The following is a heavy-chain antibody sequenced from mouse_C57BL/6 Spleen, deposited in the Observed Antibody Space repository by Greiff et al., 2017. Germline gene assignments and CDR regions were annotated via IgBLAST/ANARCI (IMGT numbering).Heavy chain of an antibody. CDR2: IDPEDGDT. Sequence: VQLQQSGAELVRPGASVKLSCTASGFNIKDYYMHWVKQRPEQGLEWIGRIDPEDGDTEYASKFQGKATMTADTSSNTAYLQLSSLTSEGTAVYYCTKGLRNDVDYWGQGTSVTVST. CDR1: GFNIKDYY. CDR3: TKGLRNDVDY. V-gene: IGHV14-1*01. J-gene: IGHJ4*01. D-gene: IGHD3-1*01.